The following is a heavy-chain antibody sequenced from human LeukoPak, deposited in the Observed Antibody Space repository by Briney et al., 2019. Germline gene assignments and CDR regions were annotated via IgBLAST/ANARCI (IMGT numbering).Heavy chain of an antibody. Sequence: GGSLRLSCAASGFTVSSNYMSWVRQAPGKGLEWVSVIYSGGSTYYADSVKGRFTISRDNPKNTLYLQMNSLRADDTAVYYCAKDRRRYSGDDWGYYFDYWGQGILVTVSS. J-gene: IGHJ4*02. CDR1: GFTVSSNY. CDR3: AKDRRRYSGDDWGYYFDY. V-gene: IGHV3-53*01. CDR2: IYSGGST. D-gene: IGHD5-12*01.